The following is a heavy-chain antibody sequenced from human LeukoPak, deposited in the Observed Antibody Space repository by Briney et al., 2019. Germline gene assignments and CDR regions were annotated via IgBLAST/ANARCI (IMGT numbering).Heavy chain of an antibody. J-gene: IGHJ3*02. V-gene: IGHV3-21*01. CDR1: GFTFSSYS. CDR3: ARHLFDSSGYLHDAFDM. Sequence: PGGSLRLSCAASGFTFSSYSMNWVRQAPGKGLEWVSSISSSSSYIYDADSVKGRFTISRDNSKNTLYLQMTSLRAEDTAVYYCARHLFDSSGYLHDAFDMWGQGTMVTVSS. D-gene: IGHD3-22*01. CDR2: ISSSSSYI.